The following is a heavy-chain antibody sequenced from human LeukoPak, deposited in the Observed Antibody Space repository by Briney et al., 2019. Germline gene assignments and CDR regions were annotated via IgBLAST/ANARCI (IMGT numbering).Heavy chain of an antibody. J-gene: IGHJ3*02. Sequence: KPSETLSLTCTVSGGSISSYYWSWIRQPPGKGLEWIGYIYYSGSTNYNPYLKSRVTISVDTSKNQFSLKLSSVTAADTAVYYCARNEYSSSPYAFDIWGQGTMVTVSS. CDR2: IYYSGST. CDR3: ARNEYSSSPYAFDI. D-gene: IGHD6-6*01. CDR1: GGSISSYY. V-gene: IGHV4-59*01.